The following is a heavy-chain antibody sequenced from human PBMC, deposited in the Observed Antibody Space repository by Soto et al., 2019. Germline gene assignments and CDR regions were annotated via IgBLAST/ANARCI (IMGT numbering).Heavy chain of an antibody. Sequence: PSETLSLTCSVSGGSISKYYWSWFRQPAGKGLEWIGRADSSGSTGYAPSLKSRVTVSVDTSKNQFSLRMTSVTAADTAVYYCAREGGYLDASGSGVYHYYGVDVWGQGTTVTVSS. CDR1: GGSISKYY. D-gene: IGHD5-12*01. V-gene: IGHV4-4*07. CDR2: ADSSGST. J-gene: IGHJ6*02. CDR3: AREGGYLDASGSGVYHYYGVDV.